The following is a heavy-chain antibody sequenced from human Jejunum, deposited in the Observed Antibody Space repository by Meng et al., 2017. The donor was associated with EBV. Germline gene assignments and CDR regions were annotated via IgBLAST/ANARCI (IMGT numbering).Heavy chain of an antibody. CDR1: GFTFNSYS. D-gene: IGHD6-13*01. Sequence: HVLLVASWEEVTTPPFTVTCYSKAYGFTFNSYSINRVGQATGQGPEGMGWISPNIINTGYAQKFQVRVTMTRYTSISTAYMELSSLRSEDTAVYYCARGVAAGFDYWGQGTLVTVSS. CDR2: ISPNIINT. CDR3: ARGVAAGFDY. J-gene: IGHJ4*02. V-gene: IGHV1-8*02.